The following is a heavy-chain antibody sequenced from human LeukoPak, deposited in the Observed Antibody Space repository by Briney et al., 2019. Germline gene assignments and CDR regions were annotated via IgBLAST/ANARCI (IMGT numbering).Heavy chain of an antibody. Sequence: GRSLRLSCEAAGFTVSSFIMHWVRQTPGKGLEWVAVISYDGTNKYYTDSVKGRFTISRDNSKQTLDLQMNSLRPEDTAVYYCARSGYSTGWYIWYLDLWGRGTLVTVSS. CDR1: GFTVSSFI. CDR3: ARSGYSTGWYIWYLDL. J-gene: IGHJ2*01. V-gene: IGHV3-30*03. CDR2: ISYDGTNK. D-gene: IGHD6-19*01.